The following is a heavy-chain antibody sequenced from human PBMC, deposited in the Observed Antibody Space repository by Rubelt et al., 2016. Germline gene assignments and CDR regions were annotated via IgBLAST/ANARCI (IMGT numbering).Heavy chain of an antibody. Sequence: QLVESGGGLVQPGGSLRLSCAASRFRFSDYNMTWVRQAPGKGLDWVSYISSISKTIYYADSVKGRFTIPRDNAKNSLYLQMNSLRAEDTAMDYCAREGVTAPAFDYWGQGTLVTVSS. CDR3: AREGVTAPAFDY. V-gene: IGHV3-48*04. J-gene: IGHJ4*02. CDR1: RFRFSDYN. CDR2: ISSISKTI. D-gene: IGHD2-21*02.